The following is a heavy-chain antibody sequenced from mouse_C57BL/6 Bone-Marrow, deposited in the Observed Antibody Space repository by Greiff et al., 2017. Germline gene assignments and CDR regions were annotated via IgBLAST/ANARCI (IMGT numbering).Heavy chain of an antibody. CDR3: ARVYYGYDGPAWFAY. CDR1: GYTFTSYW. J-gene: IGHJ3*01. V-gene: IGHV1-53*01. Sequence: QVQLQQPGTELVKPGASVKLSCKASGYTFTSYWMHWVKQRPGQGLEWIGNINPSNGGTNYNEKFKSKATLTVAKSSSPAYMQLSSLTSEDSAVYYCARVYYGYDGPAWFAYWGQGTLVTVSA. CDR2: INPSNGGT. D-gene: IGHD2-2*01.